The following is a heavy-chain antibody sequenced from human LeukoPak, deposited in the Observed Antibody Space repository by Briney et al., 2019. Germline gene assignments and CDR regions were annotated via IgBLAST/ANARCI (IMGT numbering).Heavy chain of an antibody. CDR3: ARDSIQQQLVLEDRGYPYYFEH. V-gene: IGHV3-21*01. Sequence: KSGGSLRLSCAASRITFSSYSMNWVRQAPGKGLEWVSSISSSGNYIYYADSVKGRFTISRDNAKNSLYLQMNSLRAEDTAVYYCARDSIQQQLVLEDRGYPYYFEHWGQGTLVTVSS. D-gene: IGHD6-13*01. J-gene: IGHJ4*02. CDR2: ISSSGNYI. CDR1: RITFSSYS.